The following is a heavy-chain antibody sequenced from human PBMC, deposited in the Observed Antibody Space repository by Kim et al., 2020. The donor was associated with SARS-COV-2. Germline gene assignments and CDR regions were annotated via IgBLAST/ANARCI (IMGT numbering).Heavy chain of an antibody. J-gene: IGHJ4*02. Sequence: GGSLRLSCVGSGFTFRNSWMHWVRQVPGEGPVWVSKIKSDGSVTEYADSVKGRFTISRDNAKSTVYLQMNNLKVEDTAVYYCASQFASEENRWGQGTLVT. CDR3: ASQFASEENR. CDR2: IKSDGSVT. CDR1: GFTFRNSW. D-gene: IGHD3-16*01. V-gene: IGHV3-74*03.